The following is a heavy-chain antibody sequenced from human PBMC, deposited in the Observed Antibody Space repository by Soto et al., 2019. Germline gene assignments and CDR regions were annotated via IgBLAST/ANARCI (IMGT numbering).Heavy chain of an antibody. J-gene: IGHJ6*02. V-gene: IGHV3-15*01. CDR1: KVTAC. CDR3: GDIDGNYFGMEV. D-gene: IGHD5-12*01. Sequence: GSLRLSCGASKVTACISFFLQAPGKGLEWVVRIKSKAVGETIDYAATVQVRFTISRDDSKDMVYLEMNSLKIEETAVYSCGDIDGNYFGMEVWGQGTTVTVSS. CDR2: IKSKAVGETI.